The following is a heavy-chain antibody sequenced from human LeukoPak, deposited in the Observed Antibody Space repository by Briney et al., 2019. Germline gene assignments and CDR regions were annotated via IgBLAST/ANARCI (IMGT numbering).Heavy chain of an antibody. D-gene: IGHD6-13*01. CDR2: INRDGSTT. CDR1: GFTFSNYW. CDR3: AKDRDGSTWYLLNYMDG. J-gene: IGHJ6*03. Sequence: GGSLRLSCAASGFTFSNYWVHWVRQAPGKGLAWVSRINRDGSTTNYADSVKGRFTISRDNSKNTLYLQMNSLRDEDTAVYKCAKDRDGSTWYLLNYMDGWGKGTTVTVSS. V-gene: IGHV3-74*01.